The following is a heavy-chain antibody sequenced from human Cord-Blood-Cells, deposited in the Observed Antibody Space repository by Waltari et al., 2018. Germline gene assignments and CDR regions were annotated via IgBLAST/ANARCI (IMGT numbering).Heavy chain of an antibody. CDR3: ARDLSHYYDSSGYYN. D-gene: IGHD3-22*01. V-gene: IGHV1-18*01. CDR1: GYTFTSYG. CDR2: ISAYNGNT. Sequence: QVQLVQSGAEVKKPGASVKVSCKASGYTFTSYGISWVRQAPGQGLEWMGWISAYNGNTNYAQMLQGIFTMTTDTSTSTAYMELMSLRSDDTAVYYCARDLSHYYDSSGYYNWGQGTLVTVSS. J-gene: IGHJ4*02.